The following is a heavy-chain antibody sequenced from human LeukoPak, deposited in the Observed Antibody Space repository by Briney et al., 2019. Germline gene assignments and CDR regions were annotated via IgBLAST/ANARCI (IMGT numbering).Heavy chain of an antibody. D-gene: IGHD1-26*01. CDR2: MNLNSGNS. Sequence: GASVKVSCMASGYTFTSYDINWVRQATGQGLEWMGWMNLNSGNSGYAQKFQGRVTMTRNTPISTAYMELSSLRSEDTAVYYCARSPVGAIGPFDIWGQGTMVTVSS. V-gene: IGHV1-8*01. CDR3: ARSPVGAIGPFDI. CDR1: GYTFTSYD. J-gene: IGHJ3*02.